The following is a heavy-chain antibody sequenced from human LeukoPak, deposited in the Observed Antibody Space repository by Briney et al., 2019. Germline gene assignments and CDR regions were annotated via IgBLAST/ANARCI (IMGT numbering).Heavy chain of an antibody. CDR2: ISSSGSTI. CDR1: GFTFSSYE. CDR3: ARHVVAVGFDY. J-gene: IGHJ4*02. D-gene: IGHD3-22*01. V-gene: IGHV3-48*03. Sequence: GGSLRLSCAASGFTFSSYEMNWVRRAPGKGLEWVSYISSSGSTIYYADSVKGRFTISRDNANNSLYLQMNSLRAEDTAVYYCARHVVAVGFDYWGQGTLVTVSS.